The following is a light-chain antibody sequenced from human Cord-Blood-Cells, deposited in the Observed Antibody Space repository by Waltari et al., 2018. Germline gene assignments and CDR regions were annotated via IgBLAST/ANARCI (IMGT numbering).Light chain of an antibody. CDR2: DAS. Sequence: EIVLTQSPATLSLSPGERATLSCRASQSVSSYLAWYQQKPGQAPRLLIYDASNRATSIPARVSGSGSGTDFTLTISSLEPEDFAVYYCQQRSNWPRTFGQGTKVEIK. CDR1: QSVSSY. V-gene: IGKV3-11*01. CDR3: QQRSNWPRT. J-gene: IGKJ1*01.